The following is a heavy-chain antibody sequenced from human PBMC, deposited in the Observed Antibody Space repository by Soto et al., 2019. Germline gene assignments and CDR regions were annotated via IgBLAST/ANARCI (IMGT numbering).Heavy chain of an antibody. CDR2: ISGSGGST. D-gene: IGHD4-17*01. V-gene: IGHV3-23*01. J-gene: IGHJ6*02. CDR3: AKDVTTVTTVLHYYYYGMDV. CDR1: GFTFSSYA. Sequence: EVQLLESGGGLVQPGGSLRLSCAASGFTFSSYAMSWVRQAPGKGLEWVSAISGSGGSTYYADSVKGRFTISRDNSKNTLYLQMNSLRAEDTAVYYGAKDVTTVTTVLHYYYYGMDVWGQGTTVTVSS.